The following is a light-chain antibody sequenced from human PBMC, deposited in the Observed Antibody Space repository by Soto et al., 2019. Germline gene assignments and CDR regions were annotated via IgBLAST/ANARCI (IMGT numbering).Light chain of an antibody. CDR3: QQSYSTPVA. J-gene: IGKJ1*01. CDR1: QSISSY. CDR2: AAS. V-gene: IGKV1-39*01. Sequence: DTQMNQSPSSLSASVGDSIAITCRASQSISSYLNWYQQKPGKAPKLLISAASILQSGVPSRFSGSGSGTDFTLTISSLQPEDFATYYCQQSYSTPVAFGQGTKVDI.